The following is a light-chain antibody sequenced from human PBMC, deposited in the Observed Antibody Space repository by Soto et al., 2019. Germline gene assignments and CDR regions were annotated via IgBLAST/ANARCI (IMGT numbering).Light chain of an antibody. CDR2: EVS. J-gene: IGLJ2*01. CDR3: CSYATPRL. V-gene: IGLV2-23*02. CDR1: SSDVGSYNL. Sequence: QSVLTQPASASGSPGQSITISCTGTSSDVGSYNLVSWYQQHPGKAPKLIIYEVSERPSGVSHRFSGSKSGNTASLTISGLQAEDGADYYCCSYATPRLFGGGTKLTV.